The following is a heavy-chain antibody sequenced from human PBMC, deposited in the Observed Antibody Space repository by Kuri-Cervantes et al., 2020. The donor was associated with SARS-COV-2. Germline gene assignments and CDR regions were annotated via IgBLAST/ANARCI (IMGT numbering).Heavy chain of an antibody. Sequence: LEPLSLTCTVPGGTIIGYYWSWIRQPPGKGLEWIAYTYYNGSTNYNPSLKSRVTISVDTSKNQLSMKLNSVTDADTAVYYCARKATRVRGAFDIWGQGTMVTVSS. V-gene: IGHV4-59*01. CDR3: ARKATRVRGAFDI. CDR1: GGTIIGYY. J-gene: IGHJ3*02. CDR2: TYYNGST. D-gene: IGHD6-6*01.